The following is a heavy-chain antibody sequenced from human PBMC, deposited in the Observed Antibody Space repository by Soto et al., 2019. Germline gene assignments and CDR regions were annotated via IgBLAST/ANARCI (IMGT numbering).Heavy chain of an antibody. V-gene: IGHV3-21*01. CDR1: GFTFSDYS. J-gene: IGHJ6*02. Sequence: EVQLVESGGGLVKPGGSLRLSCAASGFTFSDYSMNWVRQAPGKGLEWVSSITSSRSFTYYADSLKGRFTISRDNAKNSLYLQMNSLRDEDTAVYYCARMSTALTQRNFYGTDVWGQGTAVTVSS. D-gene: IGHD5-18*01. CDR2: ITSSRSFT. CDR3: ARMSTALTQRNFYGTDV.